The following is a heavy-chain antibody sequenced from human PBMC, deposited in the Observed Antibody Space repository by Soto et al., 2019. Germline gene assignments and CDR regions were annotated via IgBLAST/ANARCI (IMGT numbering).Heavy chain of an antibody. CDR3: ARGAQPSGDYFFDY. V-gene: IGHV1-2*04. D-gene: IGHD4-17*01. CDR1: GYTFTGYY. Sequence: GASVKVSCKASGYTFTGYYLDWVRQAPGQGFQWMGWISPSTGATKYAQNFLGWVTLTRDTATSTAYMELRRLISDDTAVYYCARGAQPSGDYFFDYWGQGTLVTVSS. CDR2: ISPSTGAT. J-gene: IGHJ4*02.